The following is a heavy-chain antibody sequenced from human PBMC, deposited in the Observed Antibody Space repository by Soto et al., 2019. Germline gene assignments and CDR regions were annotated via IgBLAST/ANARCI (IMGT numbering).Heavy chain of an antibody. CDR3: AKTTDRSGYYSRFDY. V-gene: IGHV3-30*18. Sequence: PGGSLRLSCAASGFTFSSYGMHWVRQAPGKGLEWVAVISYDGSNKYHADSVKGRFTISRDNSKNTLYLQMNSLRVEDTAVYYCAKTTDRSGYYSRFDYWGQGALVTVSS. CDR1: GFTFSSYG. J-gene: IGHJ4*02. D-gene: IGHD3-22*01. CDR2: ISYDGSNK.